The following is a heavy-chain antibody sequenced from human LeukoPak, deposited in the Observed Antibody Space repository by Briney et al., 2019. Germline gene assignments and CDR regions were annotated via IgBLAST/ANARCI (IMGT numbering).Heavy chain of an antibody. CDR1: GFTFSSYG. D-gene: IGHD7-27*01. CDR2: ISYDGSNK. V-gene: IGHV3-30*18. J-gene: IGHJ3*02. Sequence: GGSLRLSCAAPGFTFSSYGLHWVRQAPGKGLEWGAVISYDGSNKYYADSVKGRFTISRDNSQNTLYLQMSSLRAEDTAVYYCAKDRGNWGYAFDIWGQGTMVTVSS. CDR3: AKDRGNWGYAFDI.